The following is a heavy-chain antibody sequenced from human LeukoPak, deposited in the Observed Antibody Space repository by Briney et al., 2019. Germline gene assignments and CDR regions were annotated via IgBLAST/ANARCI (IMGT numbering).Heavy chain of an antibody. Sequence: GGSLRLSCAASGFTFSSYAMNWVRQAPGKGLEWVSYISSSSSTIYYADSVKGRFTISRDNAKNSLYLQMNSLRAEDTAVYYCARDPEDIVVVPAATTNNWFDPWGQGTLVTVSS. V-gene: IGHV3-48*01. CDR2: ISSSSSTI. CDR1: GFTFSSYA. CDR3: ARDPEDIVVVPAATTNNWFDP. J-gene: IGHJ5*02. D-gene: IGHD2-2*01.